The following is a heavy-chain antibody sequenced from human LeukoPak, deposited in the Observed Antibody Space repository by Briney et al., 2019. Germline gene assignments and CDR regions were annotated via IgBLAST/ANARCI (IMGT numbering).Heavy chain of an antibody. CDR3: ASPATYYYDSSGYVY. CDR1: GYTFTSYG. J-gene: IGHJ4*02. D-gene: IGHD3-22*01. Sequence: SVKVSCKASGYTFTSYGISWVRQAPGQGLEWMGRIIPILGIANYAQKFQGRVTITADKSTSTAYMELSSLRSEDTAVYYCASPATYYYDSSGYVYWGQGTLVTVSS. V-gene: IGHV1-69*04. CDR2: IIPILGIA.